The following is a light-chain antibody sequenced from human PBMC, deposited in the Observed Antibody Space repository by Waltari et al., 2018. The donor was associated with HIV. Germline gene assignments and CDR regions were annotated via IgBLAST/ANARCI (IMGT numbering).Light chain of an antibody. CDR3: QVWDSSSDLNWV. CDR1: NIGIKS. J-gene: IGLJ3*02. Sequence: SYVLTQPPSVSVAPGKTARITCGGNNIGIKSVHWYQQKPGQAPVLVIYADSDRPSGIPERFAGSNSGNTATLTISRVEAGDEADYYCQVWDSSSDLNWVFGGGTKLTVL. CDR2: ADS. V-gene: IGLV3-21*04.